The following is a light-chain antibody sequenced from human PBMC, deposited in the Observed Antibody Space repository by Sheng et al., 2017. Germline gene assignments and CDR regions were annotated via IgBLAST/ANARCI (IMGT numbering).Light chain of an antibody. CDR2: AAT. Sequence: DIQMTQSPSSLSASVGDTVTIACRASQSISNYLIWYQQKPGNAPNLLIYAATSLHAGVPSRFSGSGSGTDFTLTITSLQPEDFATYFCQQSFRTPLTFGGGTKVEIK. CDR3: QQSFRTPLT. J-gene: IGKJ4*01. V-gene: IGKV1-39*01. CDR1: QSISNY.